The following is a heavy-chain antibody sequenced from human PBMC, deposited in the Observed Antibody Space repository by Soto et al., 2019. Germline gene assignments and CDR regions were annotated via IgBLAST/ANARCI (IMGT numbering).Heavy chain of an antibody. CDR3: ARGDGYSMTADI. D-gene: IGHD2-15*01. V-gene: IGHV1-2*04. CDR1: GYTFTGYY. J-gene: IGHJ3*02. Sequence: ASVKVYCKASGYTFTGYYMHWVRQAPGQGLEWMGWINPNSGGTNYAQKFQGWVTMTRDTSISTAYMELSRLRSDDTAVYYCARGDGYSMTADIWAQRTMVTVSS. CDR2: INPNSGGT.